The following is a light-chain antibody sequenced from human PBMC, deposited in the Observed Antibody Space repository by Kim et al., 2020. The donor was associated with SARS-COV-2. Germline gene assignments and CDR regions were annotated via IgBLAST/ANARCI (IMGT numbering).Light chain of an antibody. CDR1: KLGDKY. CDR2: QDR. CDR3: QAWDSSTGV. J-gene: IGLJ3*02. V-gene: IGLV3-1*01. Sequence: SHELTQPPSVSVSPGQTASITCSGDKLGDKYACWYQQKPGQSPVLVIYQDRKRPSGIPERFSGSNSGNTATLTISGTQAMDEADYYCQAWDSSTGVFGGGTQLTVL.